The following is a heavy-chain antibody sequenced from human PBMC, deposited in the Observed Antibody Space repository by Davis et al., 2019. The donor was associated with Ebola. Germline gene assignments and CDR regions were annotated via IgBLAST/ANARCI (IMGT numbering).Heavy chain of an antibody. J-gene: IGHJ5*02. CDR3: SRRFSTGYYDA. V-gene: IGHV4-39*02. D-gene: IGHD3-22*01. CDR2: LYHSGNT. CDR1: GGSISSSNYY. Sequence: SETLSLTCTVSGGSISSSNYYWGWVRQPPGRGLEWIGSLYHSGNTYYNPSLKSRVTISVDTSKNHFSLKLTSVTAADTAVYYCSRRFSTGYYDAWGQGTLVTVSS.